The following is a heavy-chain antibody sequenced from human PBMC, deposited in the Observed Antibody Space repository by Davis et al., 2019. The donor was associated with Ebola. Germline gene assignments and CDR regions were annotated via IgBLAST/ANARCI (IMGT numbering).Heavy chain of an antibody. CDR1: GFTFSSYA. CDR2: ISGSGGST. CDR3: ASGVETGYGFGGYYYAMDV. D-gene: IGHD3-16*01. V-gene: IGHV3-23*01. J-gene: IGHJ6*02. Sequence: GESLKISCAASGFTFSSYAMSWVRQAPGKGLEWVSAISGSGGSTYYADSVKGRFTISRDNSKNTLYLQMNGLRVDDTAVYYCASGVETGYGFGGYYYAMDVWGQGTTVTVSS.